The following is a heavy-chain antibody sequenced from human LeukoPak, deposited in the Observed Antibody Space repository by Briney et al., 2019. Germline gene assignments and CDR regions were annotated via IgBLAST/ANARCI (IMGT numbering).Heavy chain of an antibody. CDR3: ARDLIAVAGTSWFDP. V-gene: IGHV4-4*02. CDR1: GGSISSSNW. J-gene: IGHJ5*02. Sequence: YPSGTLSLTCAVSGGSISSSNWWSWVRQPPGKXXXXXXXXYHSGSTNYNPSLKSRVTISVDKSKNRFSLKLSSVTAADTAVYYCARDLIAVAGTSWFDPWGQGTLVTVSS. D-gene: IGHD6-19*01. CDR2: XYHSGST.